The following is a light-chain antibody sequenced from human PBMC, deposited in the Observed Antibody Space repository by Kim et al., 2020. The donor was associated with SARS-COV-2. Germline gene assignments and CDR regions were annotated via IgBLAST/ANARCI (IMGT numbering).Light chain of an antibody. CDR3: QEYYSTTWT. CDR1: QSVVYNSNNESY. CDR2: WAS. V-gene: IGKV4-1*01. J-gene: IGKJ1*01. Sequence: ATINCKSSQSVVYNSNNESYLAWYQQKPGQRAKVLIYWASTRESGVPDRFSDNGSETDFTLTISSLQAEGVAVYYCQEYYSTTWTFGRGTKVDIK.